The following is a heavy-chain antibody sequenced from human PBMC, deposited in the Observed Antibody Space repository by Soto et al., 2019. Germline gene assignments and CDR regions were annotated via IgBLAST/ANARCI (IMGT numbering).Heavy chain of an antibody. CDR1: GFTFSSYW. J-gene: IGHJ4*02. Sequence: EVQLVESGGGLVQPGGSQRLSCAASGFTFSSYWMNWVRQAPGKGLEWVANIKEEGSEKYYANSVKGRFTISRDNAKNSLYLQMNSLRAEDTAVYYCASERGGGVVDYWGQGTLVTVSS. CDR3: ASERGGGVVDY. D-gene: IGHD3-16*01. CDR2: IKEEGSEK. V-gene: IGHV3-7*01.